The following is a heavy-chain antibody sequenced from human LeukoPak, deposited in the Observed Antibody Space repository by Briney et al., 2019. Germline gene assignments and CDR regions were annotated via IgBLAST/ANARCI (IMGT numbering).Heavy chain of an antibody. CDR2: IYYSGST. J-gene: IGHJ4*02. CDR3: ARSYYSVLDY. Sequence: SETLSLTCSVSGGSVSSGSYYWSWIRQPPGKGLEWIGDIYYSGSTNYNPSLKSRVSISVDTSKNQFSLKLSSVTAADTAVYYCARSYYSVLDYWGQGTLVTVSS. V-gene: IGHV4-61*01. CDR1: GGSVSSGSYY. D-gene: IGHD3-10*01.